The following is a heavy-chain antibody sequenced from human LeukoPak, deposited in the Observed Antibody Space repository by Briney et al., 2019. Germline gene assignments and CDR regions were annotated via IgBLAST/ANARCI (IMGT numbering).Heavy chain of an antibody. J-gene: IGHJ4*02. D-gene: IGHD3-22*01. CDR3: AKVDTSPYYYDSSGYYSVDY. CDR1: GFTFSSYA. V-gene: IGHV3-23*01. Sequence: GGSLRLSCAASGFTFSSYAMSWVRQAPVKALEWVSAISGSGGSTYYADSVKGRFTISRDNSKNTLYLQMNSLRAEDTAVYYCAKVDTSPYYYDSSGYYSVDYWGQGTLVTVSS. CDR2: ISGSGGST.